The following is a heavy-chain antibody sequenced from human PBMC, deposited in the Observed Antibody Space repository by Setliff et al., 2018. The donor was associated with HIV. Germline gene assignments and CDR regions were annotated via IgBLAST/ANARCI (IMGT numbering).Heavy chain of an antibody. Sequence: PSETLSLTCTVSGGSISSSSYYWGWIRQPPGKGLEWTGSIYYSGTTNYNPSLKSRVTISVDTSKNQFSLNLSSVTAADTAVYYCARGWQLELPGTYYYYMDVWGKGTTVTVSS. D-gene: IGHD1-7*01. CDR1: GGSISSSSYY. CDR3: ARGWQLELPGTYYYYMDV. J-gene: IGHJ6*03. CDR2: IYYSGTT. V-gene: IGHV4-39*07.